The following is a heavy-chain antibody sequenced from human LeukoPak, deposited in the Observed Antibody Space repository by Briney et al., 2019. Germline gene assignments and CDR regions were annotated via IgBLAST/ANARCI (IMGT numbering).Heavy chain of an antibody. CDR1: GFTFSSYW. CDR3: ARDGFSGSVVVVAADPPFDY. J-gene: IGHJ4*02. CDR2: INQGGSEK. Sequence: GGSLRLSCAASGFTFSSYWMSWVRQAPEKGLEWVANINQGGSEKYYVDSVRGRFTISRDNAKNSLYLQMNSLRAEDTAVYYCARDGFSGSVVVVAADPPFDYWGQGTLVTVSS. D-gene: IGHD2-15*01. V-gene: IGHV3-7*01.